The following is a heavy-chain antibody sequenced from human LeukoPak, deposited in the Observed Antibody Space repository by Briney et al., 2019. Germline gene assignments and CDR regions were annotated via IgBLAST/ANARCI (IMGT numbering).Heavy chain of an antibody. J-gene: IGHJ4*02. D-gene: IGHD2-15*01. CDR2: ISSSGSTI. V-gene: IGHV3-48*03. Sequence: GGSLRLSCAASGFSFSSFAMNWVRQAPGKGLEWVSYISSSGSTIYYADSVKGRFTISRDNAKNSLYLQMNSLRAEDTAVYYCARGKDLLIDYWGQGTLVTVSS. CDR3: ARGKDLLIDY. CDR1: GFSFSSFA.